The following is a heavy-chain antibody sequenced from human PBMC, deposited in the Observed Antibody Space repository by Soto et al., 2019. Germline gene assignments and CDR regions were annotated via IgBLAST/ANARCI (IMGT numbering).Heavy chain of an antibody. J-gene: IGHJ6*02. CDR1: GFTFSSYS. CDR3: AREVAPCYYYGLDV. CDR2: ISSSSSYI. Sequence: PGRSLRLSCAASGFTFSSYSMNWVRQAPGKGLEWVSSISSSSSYIYYADSVKGRFTISRDNAKNSLYLQMNSLRAEDTAVYYGAREVAPCYYYGLDVWGQETTVTVSS. V-gene: IGHV3-21*01.